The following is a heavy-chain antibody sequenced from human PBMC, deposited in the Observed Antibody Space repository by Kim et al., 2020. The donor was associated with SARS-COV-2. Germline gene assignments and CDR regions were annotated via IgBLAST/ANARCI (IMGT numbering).Heavy chain of an antibody. J-gene: IGHJ3*02. CDR3: ARGGDRCSSTSCYAFDI. V-gene: IGHV4-31*03. CDR2: IYYSGST. Sequence: SETLSLTCTVSGGSISSGGYYWSWIRQHPGKGLEWIGYIYYSGSTYYNPSLKSRVTISVDTSKNQFSLKLSSVTAADTAVYYCARGGDRCSSTSCYAFDIWGQGTMVTVSS. CDR1: GGSISSGGYY. D-gene: IGHD2-2*01.